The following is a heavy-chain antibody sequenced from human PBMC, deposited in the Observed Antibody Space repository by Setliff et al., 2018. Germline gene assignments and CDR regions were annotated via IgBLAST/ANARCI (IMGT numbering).Heavy chain of an antibody. V-gene: IGHV4-4*07. Sequence: SEPLSLTCTVSGGPISSYYWSWIRQPAGKGLEWIGRIYTSGSTNYNPSLKSRVTMSVDTSKNQFSLKLSSVTAADTAVYYCARSYYNFWSGYYRVNWFDPWVQGTLVTVSS. D-gene: IGHD3-3*01. J-gene: IGHJ5*02. CDR1: GGPISSYY. CDR2: IYTSGST. CDR3: ARSYYNFWSGYYRVNWFDP.